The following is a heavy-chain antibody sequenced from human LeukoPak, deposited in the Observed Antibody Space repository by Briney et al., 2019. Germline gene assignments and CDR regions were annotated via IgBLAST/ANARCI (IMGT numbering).Heavy chain of an antibody. CDR3: ATFEAGTDWFDP. Sequence: AASVKVSCKVSGYTLTELSMHWVRQAPGKGLEWMGGFDPEDGETIYAQKFQGRVTMTEDTSTDTAYMELSSLRSEDTAVYYCATFEAGTDWFDPWGQGTLVTVSS. J-gene: IGHJ5*02. V-gene: IGHV1-24*01. D-gene: IGHD6-19*01. CDR2: FDPEDGET. CDR1: GYTLTELS.